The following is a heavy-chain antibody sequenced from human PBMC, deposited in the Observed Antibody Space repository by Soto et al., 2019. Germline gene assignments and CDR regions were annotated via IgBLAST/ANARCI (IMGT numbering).Heavy chain of an antibody. J-gene: IGHJ4*02. V-gene: IGHV3-30-3*01. CDR2: ISYDGSNK. CDR1: GFTFSSYA. D-gene: IGHD3-10*01. CDR3: AAELIYGSGTNIDY. Sequence: GGSLRLSCAASGFTFSSYAMHWVRQAPGKGLEWVAVISYDGSNKYYADSVKGRFTISRDNSKNTLYLQMNSLRAEDTAVYYCAAELIYGSGTNIDYWGQGTLVTVSS.